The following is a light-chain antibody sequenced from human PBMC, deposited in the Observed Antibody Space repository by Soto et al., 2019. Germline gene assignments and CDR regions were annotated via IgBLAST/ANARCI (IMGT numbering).Light chain of an antibody. J-gene: IGKJ3*01. V-gene: IGKV3-20*01. CDR3: QQNGSSPIFT. CDR2: AAS. CDR1: QSVSSSY. Sequence: EIVLTQSPGTLSLSPGERATLSCRASQSVSSSYLAWYQQKPGQAPSLLIYAASSRATGIPDRFSGSGSGTDLTLTISRLEPEDFAVYYCQQNGSSPIFTFGPGTKVDIK.